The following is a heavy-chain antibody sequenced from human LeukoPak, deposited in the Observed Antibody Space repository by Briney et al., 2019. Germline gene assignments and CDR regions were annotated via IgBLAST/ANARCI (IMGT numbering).Heavy chain of an antibody. V-gene: IGHV1-8*01. J-gene: IGHJ3*02. CDR2: MNPNSGNI. D-gene: IGHD3-10*01. CDR1: GYTFTNYG. Sequence: ASVKVSCKASGYTFTNYGINWVRQATGQGLEWMGWMNPNSGNIGYAQKFQGRVTMTRNTSISTAYMELSSLRSEDTAVYYCARALTGSAFDIWGQGTMVTVSS. CDR3: ARALTGSAFDI.